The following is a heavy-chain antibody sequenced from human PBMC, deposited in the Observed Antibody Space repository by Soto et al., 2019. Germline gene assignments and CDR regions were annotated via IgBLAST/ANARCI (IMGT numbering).Heavy chain of an antibody. J-gene: IGHJ6*03. CDR2: TYYRSKWYN. Sequence: QSQTLSLTCAISGDSVSSNSAAWNWIRQSPSRGLEWLGRTYYRSKWYNDYAVSVKSRITINPDTSKNQFSLQLNSVTPEDTAVYYCARDGPYSSSSYYYYYMDVWGKGTTVTVSS. D-gene: IGHD6-6*01. CDR3: ARDGPYSSSSYYYYYMDV. V-gene: IGHV6-1*01. CDR1: GDSVSSNSAA.